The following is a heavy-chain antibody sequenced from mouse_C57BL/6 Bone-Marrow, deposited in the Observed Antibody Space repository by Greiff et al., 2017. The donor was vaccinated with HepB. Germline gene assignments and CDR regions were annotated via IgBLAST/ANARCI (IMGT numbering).Heavy chain of an antibody. CDR1: GYTFTSYW. V-gene: IGHV1-55*01. D-gene: IGHD1-1*01. J-gene: IGHJ4*01. Sequence: VQLVESGAELVKPGASVKMSCKASGYTFTSYWITWVKQRPGQGLEWIGDIYPGSGSTNYNEKFKSKATLTVDTSSSTAYMQLSSLTSEDSAVYYCARSYYGSSPYAMDYWGQGTSVTVSS. CDR3: ARSYYGSSPYAMDY. CDR2: IYPGSGST.